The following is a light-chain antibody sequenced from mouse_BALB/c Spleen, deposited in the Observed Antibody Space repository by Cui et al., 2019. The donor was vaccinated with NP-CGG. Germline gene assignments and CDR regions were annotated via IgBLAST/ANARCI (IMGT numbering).Light chain of an antibody. Sequence: QAVVTQESALNTAPGETVTLSCRPSTGDVTTSNYANCVQEKPDQLFNGLIGGTNNRAPGVPARFSGSLIGDKAALTITGAQTEDETIYFCALWYSNHWVFGGGTKLTVL. V-gene: IGLV1*01. CDR2: GTN. CDR1: TGDVTTSNY. J-gene: IGLJ1*01. CDR3: ALWYSNHWV.